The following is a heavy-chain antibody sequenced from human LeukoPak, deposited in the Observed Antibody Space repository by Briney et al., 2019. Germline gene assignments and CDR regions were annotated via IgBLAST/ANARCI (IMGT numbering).Heavy chain of an antibody. Sequence: SETLSLTCTVSGGSISGYYWSWIRQPAGKGLEWIGQIYISGGTNYSPSLKSRLTMSGDTSKNQFSLKLSSVTAADTAIYYCVRGGSKAAATFDYWGQGTLVTVSS. CDR1: GGSISGYY. D-gene: IGHD6-13*01. CDR3: VRGGSKAAATFDY. V-gene: IGHV4-4*07. CDR2: IYISGGT. J-gene: IGHJ4*02.